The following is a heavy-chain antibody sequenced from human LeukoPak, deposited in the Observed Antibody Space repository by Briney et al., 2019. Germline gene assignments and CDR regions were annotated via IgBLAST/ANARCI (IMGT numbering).Heavy chain of an antibody. V-gene: IGHV3-30*03. CDR3: ARGENSKTYPVSGY. CDR2: ISYDGSSK. Sequence: GGSLRLSCAASGFTFSSFGMHWVRQAPGKGLEWVAVISYDGSSKYYIDSVKGQFTISRDNSKNTLYLQMNSLRAEDTAVYYCARGENSKTYPVSGYWGQGTLVTVSS. D-gene: IGHD2/OR15-2a*01. CDR1: GFTFSSFG. J-gene: IGHJ4*02.